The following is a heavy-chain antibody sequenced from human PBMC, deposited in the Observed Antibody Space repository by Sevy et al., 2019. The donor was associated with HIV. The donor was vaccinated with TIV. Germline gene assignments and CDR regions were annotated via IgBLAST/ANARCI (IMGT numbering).Heavy chain of an antibody. V-gene: IGHV3-7*01. CDR1: GFTFSAYW. D-gene: IGHD6-19*01. CDR3: GRSIAVAGGDY. CDR2: IKQDGSEK. Sequence: GGSLRLSCAASGFTFSAYWMSWVRQAPGKGLEWVANIKQDGSEKYHVDSVKGRLIISRDNAKKSLYLQMNSLRAEDTAVYYCGRSIAVAGGDYWGQGTLVTVSS. J-gene: IGHJ4*02.